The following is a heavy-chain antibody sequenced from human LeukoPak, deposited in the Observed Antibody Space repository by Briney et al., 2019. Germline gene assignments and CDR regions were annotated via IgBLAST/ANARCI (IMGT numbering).Heavy chain of an antibody. D-gene: IGHD3-22*01. CDR3: ARTYYYDSSGYSLYYYYMDV. CDR2: MNPNSGNT. Sequence: ASVKVSCKASGYTFTSYDINWVRQATGQGLEWMGWMNPNSGNTGYAQKFQGRVTITRNTSISTAYMELSSLRSEDTAVYYCARTYYYDSSGYSLYYYYMDVWGKGTTVTVSS. J-gene: IGHJ6*03. CDR1: GYTFTSYD. V-gene: IGHV1-8*03.